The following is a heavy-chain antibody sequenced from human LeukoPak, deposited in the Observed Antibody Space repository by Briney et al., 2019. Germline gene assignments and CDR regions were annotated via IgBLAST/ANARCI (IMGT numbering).Heavy chain of an antibody. CDR2: IYYTGSGST. J-gene: IGHJ3*02. CDR1: GGSISSSSYY. V-gene: IGHV4-39*02. CDR3: ARDTTMVRGVIITDAFDI. Sequence: SETLSLTCTVSGGSISSSSYYWGWIRQPPGKGLEWIGSIYYTGSGSTHYNPSVKSRVTISVDTSKKQFSLKLSSVTAADTAVYYCARDTTMVRGVIITDAFDIWGQGTMVTVSS. D-gene: IGHD3-10*01.